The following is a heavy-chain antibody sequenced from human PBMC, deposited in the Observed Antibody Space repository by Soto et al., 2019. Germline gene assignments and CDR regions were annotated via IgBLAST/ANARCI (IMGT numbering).Heavy chain of an antibody. V-gene: IGHV4-31*03. D-gene: IGHD5-18*01. CDR3: AREYTYGSNFFDC. Sequence: QVQLQESGPGLVKPSQTLSLTCTVSGGSISSAAYYWSWIRQHPGKGLEWIGYISHRGSTYYTPSLKSRVIISADTSKNQFSVNLTSVTAADTAVYYCAREYTYGSNFFDCWGQGALVTASS. J-gene: IGHJ4*02. CDR1: GGSISSAAYY. CDR2: ISHRGST.